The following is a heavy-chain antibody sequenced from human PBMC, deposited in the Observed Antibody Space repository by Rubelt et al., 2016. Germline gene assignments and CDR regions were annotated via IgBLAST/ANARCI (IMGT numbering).Heavy chain of an antibody. J-gene: IGHJ4*02. Sequence: QVQLVQSGAEVKKPGASVKVSCKASGYTFTSYGISWVRQAPGQGLEWMGWISAYNGNTNYAQKLQGRGPITTDTSTSTAYMELRSLRSDDTAVYYCARLSIFEDTAMVMSDYWGQGTLVTVSS. CDR2: ISAYNGNT. V-gene: IGHV1-18*01. D-gene: IGHD5-18*01. CDR3: ARLSIFEDTAMVMSDY. CDR1: GYTFTSYG.